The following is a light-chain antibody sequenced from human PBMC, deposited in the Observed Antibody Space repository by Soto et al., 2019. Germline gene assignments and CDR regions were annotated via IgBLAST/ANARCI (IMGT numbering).Light chain of an antibody. V-gene: IGLV1-40*01. CDR3: QSYDSSLSVFDV. CDR2: GNS. J-gene: IGLJ1*01. CDR1: SSNIGAGYD. Sequence: QAVVTQPPSVSGAPGQRVTISCTGSSSNIGAGYDVHWYQQLPGTAPKLLIYGNSNRPSGVPDRFSGSKSGTSASLAITGLQAEDDADYYCQSYDSSLSVFDVFGTGTKVTVL.